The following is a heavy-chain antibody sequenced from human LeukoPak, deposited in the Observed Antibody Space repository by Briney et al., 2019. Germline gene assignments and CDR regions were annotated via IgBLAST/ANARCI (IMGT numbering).Heavy chain of an antibody. D-gene: IGHD5-18*01. CDR1: GYTFTSYY. V-gene: IGHV1-46*01. J-gene: IGHJ5*02. CDR3: ARALPHRRLMDTTMEQHWFDP. Sequence: VASVKVSCKASGYTFTSYYMHWVRQAPGQGLEWMGIINPSGGSTSYAQKFQGRVTLTRDTSTSTVYMELSSLRSEDTAVYYCARALPHRRLMDTTMEQHWFDPWGQGTLVTVSS. CDR2: INPSGGST.